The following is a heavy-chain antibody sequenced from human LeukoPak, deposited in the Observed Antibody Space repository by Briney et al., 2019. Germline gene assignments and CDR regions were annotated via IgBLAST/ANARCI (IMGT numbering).Heavy chain of an antibody. V-gene: IGHV3-9*01. CDR1: GFTFDDYA. CDR3: AKVSLGSINWNDFYDAFDI. CDR2: ISWNSGSI. Sequence: PGGSLRLSCAASGFTFDDYAMHWVRHAPGKGLEWVSGISWNSGSIGYADSVKGRFTISRDNAKNSLYLQMNSLRAEDTASYYCAKVSLGSINWNDFYDAFDIWGQGTMVTVSS. D-gene: IGHD1-20*01. J-gene: IGHJ3*02.